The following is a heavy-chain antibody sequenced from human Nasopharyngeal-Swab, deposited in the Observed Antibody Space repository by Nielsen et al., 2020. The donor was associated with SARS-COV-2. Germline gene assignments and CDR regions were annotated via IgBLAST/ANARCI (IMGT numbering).Heavy chain of an antibody. CDR1: GFTFSPSC. D-gene: IGHD2/OR15-2a*01. V-gene: IGHV3-7*01. CDR2: VKQEGTEK. Sequence: GESLKISCAASGFTFSPSCMTWVRQAPGKGLEWVANVKQEGTEKYSVDSVKGRFTISRDNAKNSLYLYMNSLRAEDTAVYYCARDEILDYWGQGTLVTVCS. CDR3: ARDEILDY. J-gene: IGHJ4*02.